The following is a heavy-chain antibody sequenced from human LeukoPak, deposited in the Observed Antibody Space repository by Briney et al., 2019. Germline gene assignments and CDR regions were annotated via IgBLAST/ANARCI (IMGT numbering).Heavy chain of an antibody. Sequence: SETLSLTCTVSGGSISSYYWSWIRQPPGKGLEWIGYIYYSGSTNYNPSLKSRVTISVDTSKNQFSLKLSSVTAADTAVYYCARDRRGFEWGGSSSWYHPDDAFDIWGQGTMVTVSS. D-gene: IGHD6-13*01. CDR1: GGSISSYY. J-gene: IGHJ3*02. CDR2: IYYSGST. CDR3: ARDRRGFEWGGSSSWYHPDDAFDI. V-gene: IGHV4-59*01.